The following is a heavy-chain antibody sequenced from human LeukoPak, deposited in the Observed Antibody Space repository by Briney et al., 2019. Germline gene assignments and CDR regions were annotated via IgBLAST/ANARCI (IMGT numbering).Heavy chain of an antibody. J-gene: IGHJ1*01. CDR1: GGSISSYY. Sequence: PSETLSLTCTVSGGSISSYYWSWIRQPPGKGLEWIGYIYYSGSTNYNPSLKSRVTISVDTSKNQFSLKLSSVTAADTAVYYCARGYDSSGYYSPGGYFQHWGQGTLVTVSS. CDR2: IYYSGST. D-gene: IGHD3-22*01. CDR3: ARGYDSSGYYSPGGYFQH. V-gene: IGHV4-59*01.